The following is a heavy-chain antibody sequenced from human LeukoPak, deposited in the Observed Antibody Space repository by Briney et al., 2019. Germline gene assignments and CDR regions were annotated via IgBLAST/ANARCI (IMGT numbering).Heavy chain of an antibody. D-gene: IGHD3-10*01. CDR3: ARGIESTVWFGELFPLDY. V-gene: IGHV4-34*01. CDR2: INHSGST. Sequence: SETLSLTCAVYGGSFSGYYWSWIRQPPGKGLEWIGEINHSGSTNYNPSLKSRVTISVDTSKNQFSLKLSSVTAADTAVYYCARGIESTVWFGELFPLDYWGQGTLVTVSS. CDR1: GGSFSGYY. J-gene: IGHJ4*02.